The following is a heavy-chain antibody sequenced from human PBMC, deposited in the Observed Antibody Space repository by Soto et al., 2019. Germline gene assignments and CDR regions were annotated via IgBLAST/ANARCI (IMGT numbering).Heavy chain of an antibody. V-gene: IGHV4-31*03. J-gene: IGHJ3*02. CDR1: GGSISSGGYY. CDR3: ARGRLGRNAFDI. D-gene: IGHD3-22*01. CDR2: IYYSGST. Sequence: PSETLSLTCTVSGGSISSGGYYWSWIRQHPGKGLEWIGYIYYSGSTYYNPSLKSRVTISVDTSKNQFSLKLSSVTAADTAVYYCARGRLGRNAFDIWGQGTMVTVSS.